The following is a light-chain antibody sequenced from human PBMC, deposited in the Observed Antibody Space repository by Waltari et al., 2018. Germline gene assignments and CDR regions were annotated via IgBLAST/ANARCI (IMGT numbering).Light chain of an antibody. J-gene: IGLJ1*01. Sequence: QSALTQPASVSGSPGQSITIPCTGTTSAVGSSYLVSWYQQHQGKAPKLMMYEDTKRPSGVSNRFYGSKSGNTASLTISGLQAEDEADYYCCSYAGSSTYVFGTGTKVTVL. CDR2: EDT. V-gene: IGLV2-23*01. CDR1: TSAVGSSYL. CDR3: CSYAGSSTYV.